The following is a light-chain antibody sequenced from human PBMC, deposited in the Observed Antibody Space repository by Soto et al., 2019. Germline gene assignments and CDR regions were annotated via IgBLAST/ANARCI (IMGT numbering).Light chain of an antibody. J-gene: IGLJ1*01. CDR1: SSDVGGYSY. CDR3: SSYTSSTAYI. Sequence: QSVLTQPASVSGSPGQSITISCTGTSSDVGGYSYVSWYQQHPGDAPKLMIYHVTNRPSGVSDRFSGSKSVNTASLTISGLQAENEADYYCSSYTSSTAYIFGTGTKVTVL. V-gene: IGLV2-14*03. CDR2: HVT.